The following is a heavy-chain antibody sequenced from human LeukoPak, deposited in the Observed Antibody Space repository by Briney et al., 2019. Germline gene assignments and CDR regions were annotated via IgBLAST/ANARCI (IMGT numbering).Heavy chain of an antibody. D-gene: IGHD3-10*01. J-gene: IGHJ4*02. Sequence: GGSLRLSCAASGFTFTSYGMHWVRQAPGKGLEWVAVIWFDGGNKYYADSVKGRFTISRDNSKNTLYLQMNSLRAEDTAVYYCARDSTYGSGNFDCWGQGTLVTVSS. CDR1: GFTFTSYG. CDR2: IWFDGGNK. CDR3: ARDSTYGSGNFDC. V-gene: IGHV3-33*01.